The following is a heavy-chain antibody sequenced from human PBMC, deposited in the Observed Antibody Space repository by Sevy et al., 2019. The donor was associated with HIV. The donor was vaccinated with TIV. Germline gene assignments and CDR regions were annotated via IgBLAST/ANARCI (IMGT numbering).Heavy chain of an antibody. Sequence: SETLSLTCTVSGGSISSSSYYWGWIRQPPGKGLEWIGSIYYSGSTYYNPSLKSRVTISVDTSKNQFSLRLSSGTAADTAVYYCARGGYYMSNWFDPWGQGTLVTVSS. CDR3: ARGGYYMSNWFDP. D-gene: IGHD3-3*01. CDR2: IYYSGST. J-gene: IGHJ5*02. V-gene: IGHV4-39*01. CDR1: GGSISSSSYY.